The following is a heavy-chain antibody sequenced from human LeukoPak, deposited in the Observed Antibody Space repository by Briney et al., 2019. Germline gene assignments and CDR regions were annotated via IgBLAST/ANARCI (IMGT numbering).Heavy chain of an antibody. D-gene: IGHD6-6*01. Sequence: PSETLSLTCAVYGGSFSGYYWSWIRQPPGKGLEWIGEINHSGTTNYNPSLKIRVTISVDTSKNQFPLKLSSVTAADTAVYYCARGRVAARRAIDYWGQGTLVTVSS. J-gene: IGHJ4*02. CDR2: INHSGTT. CDR1: GGSFSGYY. V-gene: IGHV4-34*01. CDR3: ARGRVAARRAIDY.